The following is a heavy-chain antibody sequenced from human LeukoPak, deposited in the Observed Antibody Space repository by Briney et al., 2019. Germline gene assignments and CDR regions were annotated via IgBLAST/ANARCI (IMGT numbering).Heavy chain of an antibody. CDR3: AREDYDILTGYYMGY. D-gene: IGHD3-9*01. CDR2: IWYDGSNK. J-gene: IGHJ4*02. Sequence: PGGSLRLSCAASGFTFSSYGMHWVRQAPGKGLEWVAVIWYDGSNKYYADSVKGRFTISRDNSKNTLYLQMNSLRAEDTAVYYCAREDYDILTGYYMGYWGQGTLVTVSS. V-gene: IGHV3-33*08. CDR1: GFTFSSYG.